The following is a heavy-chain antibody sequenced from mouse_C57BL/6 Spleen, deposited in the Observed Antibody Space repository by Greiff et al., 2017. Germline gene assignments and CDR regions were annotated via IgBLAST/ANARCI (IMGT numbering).Heavy chain of an antibody. Sequence: QVQLQQPGAELVKPGASVKLSCKASGYTFTSYWMQWVKQRPGQGLEWIGEIDPSDSYTNYNQKFKGKATLTVDTSSSTAYMQLSSLTSEDSAVYYCARAAYYSNYEGDYWGQGTSVTVSS. J-gene: IGHJ4*01. D-gene: IGHD2-5*01. CDR3: ARAAYYSNYEGDY. V-gene: IGHV1-50*01. CDR1: GYTFTSYW. CDR2: IDPSDSYT.